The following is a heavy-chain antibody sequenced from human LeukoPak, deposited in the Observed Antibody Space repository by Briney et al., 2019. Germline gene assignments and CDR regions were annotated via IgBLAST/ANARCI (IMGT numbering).Heavy chain of an antibody. V-gene: IGHV4-39*01. Sequence: PSETLSLTRTVSGGSISSSSYYWGWIRQPPGKGLEWIGSIYYSGSTYYNPSLKSRVTISVDTSKNQFSLKLSSVTAADTAVYYCARRVRGVRYFDYWGQGTLVTVSS. J-gene: IGHJ4*02. D-gene: IGHD3-10*01. CDR3: ARRVRGVRYFDY. CDR2: IYYSGST. CDR1: GGSISSSSYY.